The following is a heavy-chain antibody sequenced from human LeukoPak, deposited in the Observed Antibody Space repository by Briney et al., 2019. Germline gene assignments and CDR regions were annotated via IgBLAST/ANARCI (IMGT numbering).Heavy chain of an antibody. Sequence: SETLSLTCTVSGGSISTSSYYWGWIRQPPGKGLEWIGSIYYSGSTYHNPSLKSRVTMSIDRSKNQFSLRLSSVTAADTAIFYCTSVTVADRKVDYWGQGTLVTVPS. V-gene: IGHV4-39*01. CDR1: GGSISTSSYY. D-gene: IGHD6-19*01. J-gene: IGHJ4*02. CDR2: IYYSGST. CDR3: TSVTVADRKVDY.